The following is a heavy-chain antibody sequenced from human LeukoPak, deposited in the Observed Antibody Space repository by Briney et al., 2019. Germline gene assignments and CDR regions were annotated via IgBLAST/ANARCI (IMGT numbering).Heavy chain of an antibody. V-gene: IGHV1-2*02. D-gene: IGHD1-26*01. CDR1: GYTFTGYY. CDR2: INPNSGGT. J-gene: IGHJ4*02. CDR3: ARVGVYSGSQAYFDY. Sequence: GASVKVSCKASGYTFTGYYMHWVRQAPGQGLEWMGWINPNSGGTNYAQKFQGRVTMTRDMSTSTVYMELSSLRSEDTAVYYCARVGVYSGSQAYFDYWGQGTLVTVSS.